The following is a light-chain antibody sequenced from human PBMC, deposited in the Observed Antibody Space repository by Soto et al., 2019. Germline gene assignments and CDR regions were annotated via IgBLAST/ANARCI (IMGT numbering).Light chain of an antibody. CDR1: QSIRGW. J-gene: IGKJ1*01. V-gene: IGKV1-5*03. Sequence: DIQMTQSPSTLSASVGDRVTITCRASQSIRGWLAWYQQKPGKAPNLLIYGASTLESGVPSRFSVSGSGTEFTLTISSLQPDDFGTYYCQQYISTRPFGQGTKVEV. CDR3: QQYISTRP. CDR2: GAS.